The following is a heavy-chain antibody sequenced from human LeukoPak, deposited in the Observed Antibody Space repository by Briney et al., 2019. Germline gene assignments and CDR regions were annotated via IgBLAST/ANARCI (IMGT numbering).Heavy chain of an antibody. Sequence: ASVKVSCKASGYTFTGYYMHWVRQAPGQGLEWMGIINPSGGSTSYAQKFQGRVTMTRDTSTSTVYMELSSLRSEDTAVYYCAREKGGYSGYDWGSYYYYGMDVWGQGTTVTVSS. J-gene: IGHJ6*02. CDR3: AREKGGYSGYDWGSYYYYGMDV. CDR1: GYTFTGYY. CDR2: INPSGGST. D-gene: IGHD5-12*01. V-gene: IGHV1-46*01.